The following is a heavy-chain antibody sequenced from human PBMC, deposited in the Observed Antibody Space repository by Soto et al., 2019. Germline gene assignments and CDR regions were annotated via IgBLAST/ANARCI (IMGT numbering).Heavy chain of an antibody. J-gene: IGHJ3*01. D-gene: IGHD2-8*01. Sequence: EVQLLASGGGLVQPGGSLRLACAASGFTFNNYAMNWVRQAPGRGLEWVSIISPNGDSTYYADSVKGRFTISRDNSQNTVFLQMNSLRAEDTAIYFCAKVRLTDYLRYAPHLWGQGTLVTVSS. V-gene: IGHV3-23*01. CDR1: GFTFNNYA. CDR2: ISPNGDST. CDR3: AKVRLTDYLRYAPHL.